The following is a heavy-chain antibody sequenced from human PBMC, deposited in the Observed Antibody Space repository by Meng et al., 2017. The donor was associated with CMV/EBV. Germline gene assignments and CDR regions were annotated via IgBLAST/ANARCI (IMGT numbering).Heavy chain of an antibody. V-gene: IGHV4-39*07. Sequence: GSLRLSCTVSGGSISSSSYYWGWIRQPPGKGLEWIGSIYYSGSTYYNPSLKSRVTISVDTSKNQFSLKLSSVTAADTAVYYCASESSSWIFDYWGQGTLVTVSS. D-gene: IGHD6-13*01. J-gene: IGHJ4*02. CDR2: IYYSGST. CDR1: GGSISSSSYY. CDR3: ASESSSWIFDY.